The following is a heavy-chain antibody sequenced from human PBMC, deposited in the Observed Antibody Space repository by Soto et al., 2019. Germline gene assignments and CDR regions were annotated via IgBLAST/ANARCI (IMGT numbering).Heavy chain of an antibody. CDR1: GGSISSYY. Sequence: PSETLSLTCTVSGGSISSYYWSWIRQPPGKGLEWIGYIYYSGSTNYNPSLKSRVTISVDTSKNQFSLKLSSVIAADTAVYYCASYYYDSSGYSPLIYWGQGTLVTVSS. V-gene: IGHV4-59*01. J-gene: IGHJ4*02. D-gene: IGHD3-22*01. CDR2: IYYSGST. CDR3: ASYYYDSSGYSPLIY.